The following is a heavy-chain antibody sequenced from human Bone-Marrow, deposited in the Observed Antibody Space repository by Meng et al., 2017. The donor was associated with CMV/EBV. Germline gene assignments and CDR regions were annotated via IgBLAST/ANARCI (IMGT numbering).Heavy chain of an antibody. J-gene: IGHJ1*01. V-gene: IGHV4-39*07. CDR1: GGSISSSSYY. CDR3: ARDDGSTWAIPY. CDR2: IYYSGST. Sequence: SETLSLTCTVSGGSISSSSYYWGWIRQPPGKGLEWIGSIYYSGSTYYNPSLKSRVTISVDTSKNQFSLKLSSVTAADTAVYYCARDDGSTWAIPYWGQGTLVTVSS. D-gene: IGHD2-2*01.